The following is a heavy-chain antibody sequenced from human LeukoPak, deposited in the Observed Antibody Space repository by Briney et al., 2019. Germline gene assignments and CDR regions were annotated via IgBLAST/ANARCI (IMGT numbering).Heavy chain of an antibody. CDR1: GFTFTTFA. D-gene: IGHD3-22*01. CDR2: ISYDGSNQ. CDR3: ARAVYDSSGYHYYYYYMDV. J-gene: IGHJ6*03. Sequence: GGSLRLSCAASGFTFTTFAMHWVRQAPGKGLQWVAVISYDGSNQYYTDSVKGRFTISRDNSKNTLYLQMNSLRPEDTAVYYCARAVYDSSGYHYYYYYMDVWGKGTTVTVSS. V-gene: IGHV3-30-3*01.